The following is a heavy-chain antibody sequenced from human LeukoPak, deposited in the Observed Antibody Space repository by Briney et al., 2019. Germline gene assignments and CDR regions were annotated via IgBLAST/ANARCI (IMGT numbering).Heavy chain of an antibody. CDR2: ISYDGSNK. CDR3: AREERLRYFDLGDY. V-gene: IGHV3-30*03. Sequence: GGSLRLSCAASGFTFSSYGMHWVRQAPGKGLEWVAAISYDGSNKYYADSVKGRFTISRDNSKNTLYLQMNSLRTEDTAVYYCAREERLRYFDLGDYWGQGTLVTVSS. J-gene: IGHJ4*02. CDR1: GFTFSSYG. D-gene: IGHD3-9*01.